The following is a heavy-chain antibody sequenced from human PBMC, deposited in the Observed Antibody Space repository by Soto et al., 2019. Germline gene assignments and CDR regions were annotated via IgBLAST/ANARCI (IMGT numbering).Heavy chain of an antibody. CDR2: IYPGDSDT. D-gene: IGHD1-1*01. Sequence: EVQLVQSGAEVKKPGESLKISCKGSGYSFTSYWIGWVRQMPGKGLEWMGIIYPGDSDTRYSPSFQGQVTISADKSISTAYLQWSSLKASDTAMYYCVRPSLGAVERRGAFDIWGQGTMVTVSS. V-gene: IGHV5-51*01. CDR1: GYSFTSYW. J-gene: IGHJ3*02. CDR3: VRPSLGAVERRGAFDI.